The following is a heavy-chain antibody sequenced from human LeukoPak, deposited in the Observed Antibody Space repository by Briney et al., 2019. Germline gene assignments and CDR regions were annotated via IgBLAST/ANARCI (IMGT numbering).Heavy chain of an antibody. D-gene: IGHD3-22*01. CDR2: IRYDGSNK. V-gene: IGHV3-30*02. Sequence: PGGSLRLSCVASGFSFSNYGMHWVRQAPGKGLEWVAFIRYDGSNKYYADSVKGRFTISRDNSKKTLYLQMNSLRVEDTAVYYCAKYYRESSGASPLDYWGQGTRVTVSS. CDR1: GFSFSNYG. CDR3: AKYYRESSGASPLDY. J-gene: IGHJ4*02.